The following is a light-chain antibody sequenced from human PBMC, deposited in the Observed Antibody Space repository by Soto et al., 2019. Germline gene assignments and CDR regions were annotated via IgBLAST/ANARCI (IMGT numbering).Light chain of an antibody. CDR1: SSDVGGYNY. Sequence: QSVLTQPASVSGSPGQSSTISCTGTSSDVGGYNYVSWYQQHPGKAPKPMIYDVRNRPSGVSNRFSGSKSVNTASLTISGLQAEDEADYYCSSYTTVSTDVFGTGNKVTVL. V-gene: IGLV2-14*01. CDR3: SSYTTVSTDV. CDR2: DVR. J-gene: IGLJ1*01.